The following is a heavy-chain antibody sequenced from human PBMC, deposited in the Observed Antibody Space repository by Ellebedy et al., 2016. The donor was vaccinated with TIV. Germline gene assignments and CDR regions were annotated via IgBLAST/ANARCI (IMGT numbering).Heavy chain of an antibody. Sequence: GESLKISCKGSGYSFTNYWIGWARQMPGKGLEWMGIINPGDSHTTYSPSFQGQVTISADKSISTAYVQWNSLKASDTAMYYCASHNSGDYHYGMDVWGQGTTVTVSS. V-gene: IGHV5-51*01. CDR2: INPGDSHT. J-gene: IGHJ6*02. CDR3: ASHNSGDYHYGMDV. D-gene: IGHD6-19*01. CDR1: GYSFTNYW.